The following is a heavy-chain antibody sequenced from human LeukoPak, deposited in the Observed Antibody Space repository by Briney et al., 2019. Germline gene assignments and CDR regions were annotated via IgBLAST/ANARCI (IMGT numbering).Heavy chain of an antibody. J-gene: IGHJ4*02. V-gene: IGHV3-23*01. D-gene: IGHD2-8*01. CDR3: AKDVCTSPRCLLYFDS. CDR2: ISGFNT. Sequence: GGSLRLSCTTSGFAFSNYAMNWVRQSPGKGPEWVSGISGFNTYYADSVKGRFTIFRDNSKNVLYLQMDRLRAEDTAVYSCAKDVCTSPRCLLYFDSWGQGTLVTVSS. CDR1: GFAFSNYA.